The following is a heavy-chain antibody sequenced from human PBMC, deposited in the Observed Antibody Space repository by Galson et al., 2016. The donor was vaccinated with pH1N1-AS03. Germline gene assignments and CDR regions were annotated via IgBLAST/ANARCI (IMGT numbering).Heavy chain of an antibody. V-gene: IGHV3-53*01. CDR1: GFTVSSNY. J-gene: IGHJ4*02. Sequence: SLRLSCAASGFTVSSNYMSWVRQAPGKGLEWVSVIYSGGITYYADSVEGRFTISRDSSKNTLYLQMNSLRAEDTAVYYCARLRVVVVPAALGGSDYFDSWGQGTLVTVSS. CDR2: IYSGGIT. D-gene: IGHD2-2*01. CDR3: ARLRVVVVPAALGGSDYFDS.